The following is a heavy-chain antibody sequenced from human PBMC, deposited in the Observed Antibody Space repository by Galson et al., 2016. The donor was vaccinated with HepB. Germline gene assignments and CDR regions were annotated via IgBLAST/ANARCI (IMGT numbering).Heavy chain of an antibody. Sequence: SLRLSCAASGFTFSGSAMHWVRQASGKGLEWVGRVRSKGNSYATGYAAPVKGRFTISRDDSKTTAYLQMNSLKTEDPAVYYCTRAPSGWYPLDYWGQGTLVTVSS. CDR3: TRAPSGWYPLDY. V-gene: IGHV3-73*01. CDR2: VRSKGNSYAT. CDR1: GFTFSGSA. J-gene: IGHJ4*02. D-gene: IGHD6-19*01.